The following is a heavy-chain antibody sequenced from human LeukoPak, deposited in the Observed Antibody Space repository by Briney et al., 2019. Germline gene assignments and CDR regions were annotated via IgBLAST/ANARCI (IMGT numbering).Heavy chain of an antibody. CDR2: ISYDGSNK. CDR1: GFTFSSYG. V-gene: IGHV3-30*18. J-gene: IGHJ4*02. Sequence: PGGPLRLSCAASGFTFSSYGMHWVRQAPGKGPEWVAVISYDGSNKYYADSVKGRFTISRDNSKNTLYLQMNSLRAEDTAVYYCAKGKDFDYWGQGTLVTVSS. CDR3: AKGKDFDY.